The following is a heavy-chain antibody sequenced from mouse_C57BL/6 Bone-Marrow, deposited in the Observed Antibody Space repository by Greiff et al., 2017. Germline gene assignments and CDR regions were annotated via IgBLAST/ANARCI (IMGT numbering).Heavy chain of an antibody. Sequence: VQLQQSGPELVKPGASVKMSCKASGYTFTDYNMHWVKQSHGKSLEWIGYINPNNGGTSYNQKFKGKATLSVNKSSSTAYMELRSLTSEDSAVYYCARYKTAQAFAYWGQGTLVTVSA. CDR3: ARYKTAQAFAY. CDR2: INPNNGGT. D-gene: IGHD3-2*02. J-gene: IGHJ3*01. V-gene: IGHV1-22*01. CDR1: GYTFTDYN.